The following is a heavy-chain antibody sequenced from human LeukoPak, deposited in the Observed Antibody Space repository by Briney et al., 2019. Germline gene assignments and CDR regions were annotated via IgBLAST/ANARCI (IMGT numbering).Heavy chain of an antibody. CDR2: ISSSGEST. J-gene: IGHJ4*02. D-gene: IGHD6-13*01. Sequence: GGSLRLSCAASGFTFTSYAMGWVRQAPGKGLEWVSTISSSGESTYYAYSVKGRFTISRDNSKNTLSLQMSSLRAEDTAVYYCAKGGSSWSRFDYWGQGTLVTVSS. V-gene: IGHV3-23*01. CDR3: AKGGSSWSRFDY. CDR1: GFTFTSYA.